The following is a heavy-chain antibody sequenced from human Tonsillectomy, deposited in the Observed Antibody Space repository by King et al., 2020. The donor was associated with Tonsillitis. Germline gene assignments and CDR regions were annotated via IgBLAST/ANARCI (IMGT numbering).Heavy chain of an antibody. CDR3: AKGSPYYDRSSFYPV. V-gene: IGHV3-23*04. CDR2: ISGSSITT. J-gene: IGHJ4*02. Sequence: VQLVESGGGLVQPGGSLRLSCAASEFTFNSYAMSWVRQAPGKGLEWVSTISGSSITTYYAASVKGRFTMSRDNSKNTLYLRMNSLRAEDTALYFCAKGSPYYDRSSFYPVWGQGTLVTVSS. CDR1: EFTFNSYA. D-gene: IGHD3-22*01.